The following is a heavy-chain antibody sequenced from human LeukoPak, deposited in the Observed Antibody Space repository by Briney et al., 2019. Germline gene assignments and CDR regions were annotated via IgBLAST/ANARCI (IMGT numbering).Heavy chain of an antibody. CDR1: VFTFSSYE. V-gene: IGHV3-48*03. Sequence: GGSLRLSYAASVFTFSSYEMNWVRQAPGKGLEWVSYISSSGSTIYYADPVKGRFTISRDNAKNSLYLQMNSLRAEDTAVYYCAELGITMIGGVWGKGTTVTISS. CDR2: ISSSGSTI. J-gene: IGHJ6*04. CDR3: AELGITMIGGV. D-gene: IGHD3-10*02.